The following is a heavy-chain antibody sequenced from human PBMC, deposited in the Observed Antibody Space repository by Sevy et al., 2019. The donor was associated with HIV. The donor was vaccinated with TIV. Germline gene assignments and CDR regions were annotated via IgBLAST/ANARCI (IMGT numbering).Heavy chain of an antibody. Sequence: GGPLRPSCAASGFTFRSFEMNWVRKTPGKGLEWGSLITRSGRLTYYADTVKGRFASSRDNAKSSRYWQMNSVRAEDTGAYYCTRDVPPSATSVAHLDDWGQGTLVTVSS. D-gene: IGHD4-17*01. J-gene: IGHJ4*02. CDR1: GFTFRSFE. CDR3: TRDVPPSATSVAHLDD. CDR2: ITRSGRLT. V-gene: IGHV3-48*03.